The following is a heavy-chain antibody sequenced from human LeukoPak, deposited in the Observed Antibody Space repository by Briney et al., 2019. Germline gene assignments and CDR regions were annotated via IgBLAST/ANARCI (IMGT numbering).Heavy chain of an antibody. D-gene: IGHD1-26*01. V-gene: IGHV4-59*01. Sequence: AETLSLTCTVYGRSLCSYYGRWIRQPPGRGLGRNGYNYYSGSTNYNPSLKSRVTISVDTSKNQFSLKLSSVTAADTAVYYCARLEGRHDAFDIWGQGTMVTVSS. CDR2: NYYSGST. CDR3: ARLEGRHDAFDI. CDR1: GRSLCSYY. J-gene: IGHJ3*02.